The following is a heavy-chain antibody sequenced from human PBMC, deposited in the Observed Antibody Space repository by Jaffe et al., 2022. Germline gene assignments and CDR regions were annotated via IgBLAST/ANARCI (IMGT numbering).Heavy chain of an antibody. J-gene: IGHJ4*02. CDR1: GYTFTSYY. CDR3: ARDRGYSYGYLSQEAYYFDY. V-gene: IGHV1-46*01. Sequence: QVQLVQSGAEVKKPGASVKVSCKASGYTFTSYYMHWVRQAPGQGLEWMGIINPSGGSTSYAQKFQGRVTMTRDTSTSTVYMELSSLRSEDTAVYYCARDRGYSYGYLSQEAYYFDYWGQGTLVTVSS. D-gene: IGHD5-18*01. CDR2: INPSGGST.